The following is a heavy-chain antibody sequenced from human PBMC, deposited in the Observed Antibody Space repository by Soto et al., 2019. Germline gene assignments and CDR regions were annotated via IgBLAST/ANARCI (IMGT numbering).Heavy chain of an antibody. V-gene: IGHV3-7*05. Sequence: GGSLRLSCAASGFTFSSYWMSWVRQAPVKGLEFVANIKEYLSEENYVDSVKGRFTISRYNAKNSLYLQMNSLRAEDTALYYCARDYNHPGSGNTTANWGQGTMVTVSS. J-gene: IGHJ4*02. CDR2: IKEYLSEE. CDR3: ARDYNHPGSGNTTAN. D-gene: IGHD3-10*01. CDR1: GFTFSSYW.